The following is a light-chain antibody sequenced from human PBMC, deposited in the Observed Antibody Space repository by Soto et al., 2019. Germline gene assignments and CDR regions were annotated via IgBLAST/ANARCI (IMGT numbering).Light chain of an antibody. CDR3: QQYNNWLKT. Sequence: EVVLTQSPATVSVSPGGRTILSCRASQSVSSNLAWYQQKPGQAPRLLIYGASTRATGIPARFSGSGSGTEFTLTVSSLQSEDFAVYYCQQYNNWLKTFGQGTKVDIK. CDR1: QSVSSN. J-gene: IGKJ1*01. CDR2: GAS. V-gene: IGKV3-15*01.